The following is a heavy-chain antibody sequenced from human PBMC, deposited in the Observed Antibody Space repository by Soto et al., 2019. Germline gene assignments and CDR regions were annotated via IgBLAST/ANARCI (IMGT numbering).Heavy chain of an antibody. CDR2: IYYSGTI. CDR1: GGSISSGGYY. CDR3: ASPHYISMVRGACYGMAV. D-gene: IGHD3-10*01. V-gene: IGHV4-31*03. J-gene: IGHJ6*02. Sequence: QVQLQESGPGLVKPSQTLSLTCTVSGGSISSGGYYWSWIRQHPGKGLEWIGHIYYSGTIYYNPSLRSRVXIXVHXSKNKFSLKLRSVTAADTAVYYCASPHYISMVRGACYGMAVWGQGTTVTVSS.